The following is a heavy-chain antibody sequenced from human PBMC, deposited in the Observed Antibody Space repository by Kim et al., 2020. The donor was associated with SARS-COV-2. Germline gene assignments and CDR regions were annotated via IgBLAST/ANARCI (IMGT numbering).Heavy chain of an antibody. Sequence: GGSLRLSCAASGFTFSSYGMHWVRQAPGKGLEWVAVIWYDGSNKYYADSVKGRFTISRDNSKNTLYLQMNSLRAEDTAVYYCARELEPQDYGGNSAFDYWGQGTLVTVSS. D-gene: IGHD4-17*01. J-gene: IGHJ4*02. V-gene: IGHV3-33*01. CDR2: IWYDGSNK. CDR3: ARELEPQDYGGNSAFDY. CDR1: GFTFSSYG.